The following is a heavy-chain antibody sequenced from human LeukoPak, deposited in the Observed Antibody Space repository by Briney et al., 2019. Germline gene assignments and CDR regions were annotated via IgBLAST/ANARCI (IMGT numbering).Heavy chain of an antibody. V-gene: IGHV4-39*07. CDR1: GGSISGYS. J-gene: IGHJ4*02. D-gene: IGHD3-3*01. CDR2: VYSSGST. Sequence: SETLSLTCTVSGGSISGYSWSWIRQPPGKGLEWIGSVYSSGSTYYNPSLRSQITISVDTSKNQFSLKLTSGAAADTAMYYCTRDMEYPGAGFDYWGQGIPVTVSS. CDR3: TRDMEYPGAGFDY.